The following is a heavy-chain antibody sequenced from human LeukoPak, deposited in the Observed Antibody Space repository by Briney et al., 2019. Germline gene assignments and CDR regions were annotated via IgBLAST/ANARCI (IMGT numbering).Heavy chain of an antibody. D-gene: IGHD5-18*01. CDR2: IKKDGSEK. Sequence: GSLRLSCAASGFTLSSHWMGWVRQAPGKGLGWVANIKKDGSEKYYVDAVKGRFTISRDNAKTSLYLQMNSLRAEDTAVYYCARDLSGIAGYTYGRGIDYWGQGTLVTVSS. CDR1: GFTLSSHW. J-gene: IGHJ4*02. CDR3: ARDLSGIAGYTYGRGIDY. V-gene: IGHV3-7*01.